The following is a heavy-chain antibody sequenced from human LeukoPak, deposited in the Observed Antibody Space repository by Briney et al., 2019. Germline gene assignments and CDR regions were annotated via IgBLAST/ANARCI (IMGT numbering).Heavy chain of an antibody. CDR3: AREGDAGTGAFDI. V-gene: IGHV1-3*01. D-gene: IGHD1/OR15-1a*01. Sequence: ASVKVSCKASGYTFTSYAMHWVRQAPGQRLEWMGWINAGNGNTKYSQKFQGRVTITRDTSASTAYMELSSLRSEDTAVYYCAREGDAGTGAFDIWGQGTMVTVSS. CDR2: INAGNGNT. CDR1: GYTFTSYA. J-gene: IGHJ3*02.